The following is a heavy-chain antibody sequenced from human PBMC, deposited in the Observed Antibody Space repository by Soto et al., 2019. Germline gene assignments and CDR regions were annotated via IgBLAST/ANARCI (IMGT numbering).Heavy chain of an antibody. V-gene: IGHV1-69*02. CDR3: ARHLFCGGDCYSFDY. Sequence: ASVKVSCKASGGTFSSYTISWVRQAPGQGLEWMGRIIPILGIANYAQKFQGRVTITADKSTSTAYMELSSLRSEDTAVYYCARHLFCGGDCYSFDYWGQGTLVTVSS. CDR2: IIPILGIA. D-gene: IGHD2-21*02. CDR1: GGTFSSYT. J-gene: IGHJ4*02.